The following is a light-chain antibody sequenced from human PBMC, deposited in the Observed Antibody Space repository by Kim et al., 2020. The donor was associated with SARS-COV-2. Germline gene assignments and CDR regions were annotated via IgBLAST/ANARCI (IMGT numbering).Light chain of an antibody. CDR2: QDS. CDR1: KLGDKH. Sequence: SYELTQPPSVSVSPGQTASITCSGDKLGDKHACWYQQKPGQSPVLVIYQDSKRPSGIPERFSGSNSGNTATLTISGTQAMDEADYYCQAWDSSTFYVFGTGTKVTVL. J-gene: IGLJ1*01. CDR3: QAWDSSTFYV. V-gene: IGLV3-1*01.